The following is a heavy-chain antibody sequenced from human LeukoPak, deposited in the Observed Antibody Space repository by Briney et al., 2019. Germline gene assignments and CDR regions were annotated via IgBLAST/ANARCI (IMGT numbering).Heavy chain of an antibody. Sequence: PSETLSLTCTVSGGSISSYYWSWIRQPPGKGLEWIGYIYYSGSTNYNPSLKSRVTISVDTSKNQFSLKLSSVTAADTAVYYCARHNYGGSPNFDYWGQGTLVTVSS. J-gene: IGHJ4*02. D-gene: IGHD4-23*01. V-gene: IGHV4-59*08. CDR1: GGSISSYY. CDR3: ARHNYGGSPNFDY. CDR2: IYYSGST.